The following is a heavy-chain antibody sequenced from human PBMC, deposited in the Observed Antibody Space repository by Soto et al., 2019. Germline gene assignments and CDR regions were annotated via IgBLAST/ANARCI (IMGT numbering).Heavy chain of an antibody. CDR1: GFTFSSYG. J-gene: IGHJ4*02. CDR2: ISYDGSNK. CDR3: AKDRHDILTGYYDY. Sequence: GGSLRLSCAASGFTFSSYGMHWVRQAPGKGLEWVAVISYDGSNKYYADSVKGRFTISRDNSKNTLYLQMNSLRAEDTAVYYCAKDRHDILTGYYDYWGQGTLVTVSS. V-gene: IGHV3-30*18. D-gene: IGHD3-9*01.